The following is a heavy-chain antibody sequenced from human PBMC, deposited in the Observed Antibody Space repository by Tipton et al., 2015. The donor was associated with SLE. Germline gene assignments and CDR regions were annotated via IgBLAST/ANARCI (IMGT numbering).Heavy chain of an antibody. CDR3: ARVARDGYKSGFDY. D-gene: IGHD5-24*01. CDR2: INHSGST. J-gene: IGHJ4*02. V-gene: IGHV4-34*01. Sequence: TLSLTCAVYGGSFSGYYWSWIRQPPGKGLEWIGEINHSGSTNYNPSLKSRVTISVDTSKNQFSLKLSSVTAADTAVYYCARVARDGYKSGFDYWGQGTLVTVSS. CDR1: GGSFSGYY.